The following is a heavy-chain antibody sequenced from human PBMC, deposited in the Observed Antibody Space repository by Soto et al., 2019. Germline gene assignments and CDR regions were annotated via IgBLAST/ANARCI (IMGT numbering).Heavy chain of an antibody. D-gene: IGHD2-8*01. J-gene: IGHJ5*02. CDR3: ARMVYATSNNWVDP. V-gene: IGHV4-59*01. CDR1: GGSISRDY. Sequence: TSETLSHSCTVSGGSISRDYWTWMRQPPGKGLEWIGYIYYSGSTNYNPSLRSRVTISGDTSKNQFSLKLTSVTAADTAVYYCARMVYATSNNWVDPWGQGTLVTV. CDR2: IYYSGST.